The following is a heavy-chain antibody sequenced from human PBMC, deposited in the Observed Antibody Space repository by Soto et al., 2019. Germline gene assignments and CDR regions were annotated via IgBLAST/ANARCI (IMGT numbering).Heavy chain of an antibody. Sequence: ASVKVSCKASGGTFSSYTISWVRQAPGQGLEWMGGIIPIFGTANYAQKFQGRVTITADKSTSTACMELSSLRSEDTAVCYCARPTYYYDSSGSPSDAFDIWGQGTMVTVSS. J-gene: IGHJ3*02. V-gene: IGHV1-69*06. CDR3: ARPTYYYDSSGSPSDAFDI. CDR2: IIPIFGTA. CDR1: GGTFSSYT. D-gene: IGHD3-22*01.